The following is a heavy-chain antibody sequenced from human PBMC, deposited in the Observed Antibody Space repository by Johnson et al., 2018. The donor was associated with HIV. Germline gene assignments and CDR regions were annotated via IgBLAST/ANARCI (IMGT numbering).Heavy chain of an antibody. CDR3: ASSRSDHDAFDI. CDR1: GFTFDDYG. V-gene: IGHV3-30*02. CDR2: IQNDGTKK. Sequence: QVQLVESGGGVVRPGGSLRLSCAASGFTFDDYGMSWVRQAPGKGLEWVAFIQNDGTKKHYADFVKGRFTVSRDNSRNTVFLQMSNLRTEETAVYYCASSRSDHDAFDIWGQGTMVTVSS. J-gene: IGHJ3*02.